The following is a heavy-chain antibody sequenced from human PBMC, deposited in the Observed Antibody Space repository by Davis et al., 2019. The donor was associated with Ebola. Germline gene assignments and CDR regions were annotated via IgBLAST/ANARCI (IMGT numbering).Heavy chain of an antibody. D-gene: IGHD3-22*01. Sequence: GGSLRLSCAASGFTFDDYGMSWVRQAPGKGLEWVSTINWNGDNTGYVDSVKGRFTISRDNAKNSLYLQMNSLRAEDTAVYYCARGAYYYDSSGYNSFDYWGQGTLVTVSS. V-gene: IGHV3-20*04. CDR3: ARGAYYYDSSGYNSFDY. J-gene: IGHJ4*02. CDR2: INWNGDNT. CDR1: GFTFDDYG.